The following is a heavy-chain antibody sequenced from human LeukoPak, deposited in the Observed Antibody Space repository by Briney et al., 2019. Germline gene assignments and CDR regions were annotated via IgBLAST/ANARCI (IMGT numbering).Heavy chain of an antibody. D-gene: IGHD6-19*01. V-gene: IGHV1-24*01. CDR2: FDPEDGET. Sequence: ASVKVSCKASGYTFTSYYMHWVRQAPGKGLEWMGGFDPEDGETIYAQKFQGRVTMTEDTSTDTAYMELSSLRSEDTAVYYCATLTWLVAGAFDIWGQGTMVTVSS. CDR3: ATLTWLVAGAFDI. CDR1: GYTFTSYY. J-gene: IGHJ3*02.